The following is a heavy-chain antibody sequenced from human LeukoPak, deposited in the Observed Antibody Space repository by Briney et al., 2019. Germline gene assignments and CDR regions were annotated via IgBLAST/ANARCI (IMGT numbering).Heavy chain of an antibody. Sequence: SETLSLTCTVSGGSISSYYWSWIRQPPGKGLEWIGSIYHSGSTYYNPSLKSRVTISVDTSKNQFSLKLSSVTAADTAVYYCARDPQSYNWLVRMERFDPWGQGTLVTVSS. V-gene: IGHV4-38-2*02. CDR2: IYHSGST. J-gene: IGHJ5*02. CDR3: ARDPQSYNWLVRMERFDP. CDR1: GGSISSYY. D-gene: IGHD1-1*01.